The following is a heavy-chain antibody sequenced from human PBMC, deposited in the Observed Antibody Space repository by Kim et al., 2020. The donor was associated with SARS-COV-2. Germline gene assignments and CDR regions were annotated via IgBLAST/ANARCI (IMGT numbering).Heavy chain of an antibody. CDR3: ASTTITTAWNDN. D-gene: IGHD4-4*01. J-gene: IGHJ4*02. V-gene: IGHV4-39*01. Sequence: SETLSLTCTVSDASISTANHHWGWVRQSPGKGLEWIGTISYTGTTYYNPSLQSRITISAHSSKNQFSLELTSVTAADAAVYYRASTTITTAWNDNWGQGSLVTVSS. CDR2: ISYTGTT. CDR1: DASISTANHH.